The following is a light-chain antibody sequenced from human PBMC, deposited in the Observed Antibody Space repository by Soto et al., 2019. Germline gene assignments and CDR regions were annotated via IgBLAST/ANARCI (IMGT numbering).Light chain of an antibody. V-gene: IGLV2-14*01. CDR3: SSYTRTTTLIYV. J-gene: IGLJ1*01. Sequence: QSVLTQPASVSGSPGQSITISCTGTSSDIGNYNYVSWYQHLPGKAPKLMIFEVSNRPSGVSNRFSGSKSGNTASLTISGLQPEDEADYYYSSYTRTTTLIYVFGTGTKVTVL. CDR2: EVS. CDR1: SSDIGNYNY.